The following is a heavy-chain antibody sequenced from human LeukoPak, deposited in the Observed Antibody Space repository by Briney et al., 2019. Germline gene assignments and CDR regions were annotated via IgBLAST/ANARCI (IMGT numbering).Heavy chain of an antibody. D-gene: IGHD5/OR15-5a*01. J-gene: IGHJ6*03. CDR3: ARSRGYYYYYMDV. CDR1: GGSISSGGYY. V-gene: IGHV4-61*08. CDR2: IYYSGST. Sequence: SQTLSLTCTVSGGSISSGGYYWSWIRQHPGKGLEWIGYIYYSGSTNYNPSLKSRVTISVDTSKNQFSLKLSSVTAADTAVYYCARSRGYYYYYMDVWGKGTTVTVSS.